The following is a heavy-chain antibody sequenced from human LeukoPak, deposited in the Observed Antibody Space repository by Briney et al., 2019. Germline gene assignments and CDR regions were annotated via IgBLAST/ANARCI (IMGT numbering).Heavy chain of an antibody. D-gene: IGHD2-2*01. V-gene: IGHV3-11*01. CDR2: IGSSGHTI. CDR1: GFTFSDYY. Sequence: GGSLRLSCAASGFTFSDYYMSWIRQAPGKGLEGLSYIGSSGHTIYYADSVKGRFTISRDNAKNSLYLQMNSLRAEDTAVYYCARDGSRYCSSRSCYSGYYYYGMDVWGQGTTVTVSS. J-gene: IGHJ6*02. CDR3: ARDGSRYCSSRSCYSGYYYYGMDV.